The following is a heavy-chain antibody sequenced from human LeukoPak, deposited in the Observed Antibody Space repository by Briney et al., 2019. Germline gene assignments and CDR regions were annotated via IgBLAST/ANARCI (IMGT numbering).Heavy chain of an antibody. CDR2: INHSGST. CDR3: ARGTYNRRVGATHTYYFDH. V-gene: IGHV4-34*01. CDR1: GGSFSGYY. J-gene: IGHJ4*02. Sequence: SETLSLTCAVYGGSFSGYYWSWIRQPPGKGLEWIGEINHSGSTNYNPSLKSRVTISVDTSKNQFSLKLSSVTAADTAVYYCARGTYNRRVGATHTYYFDHWGQGTLVTVSS. D-gene: IGHD1-26*01.